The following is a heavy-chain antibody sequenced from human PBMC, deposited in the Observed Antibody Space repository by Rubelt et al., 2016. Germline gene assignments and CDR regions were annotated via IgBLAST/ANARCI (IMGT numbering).Heavy chain of an antibody. D-gene: IGHD3-22*01. V-gene: IGHV4-39*01. J-gene: IGHJ4*02. CDR3: ARTYYYDSSGPVDY. Sequence: QQQLQESGPGLVKPSETLSLTCTVSGGSISSSRFYWGWIRQPPGKGLEWIGSIYYSGSTYYNPSLKSRVTISVDTSKNQFSLKLSSGAAADTGVDYVARTYYYDSSGPVDYWGQGTLVTVSS. CDR1: GGSISSSRFY. CDR2: IYYSGST.